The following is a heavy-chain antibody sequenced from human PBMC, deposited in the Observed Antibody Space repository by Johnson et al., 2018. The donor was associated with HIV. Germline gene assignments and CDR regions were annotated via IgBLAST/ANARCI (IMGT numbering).Heavy chain of an antibody. CDR1: GFTFSDYY. D-gene: IGHD3-22*01. Sequence: QVQLVESGGGLVQPGGSLRLSCAASGFTFSDYYMSWIRQAPGKGLEWVSYISSSGSTIYYADSVKGRFTISRDNSKNTLYLQMNSLRPEDTAVYYCAKGYYYDSKDAFNIWGQGTMVTVSS. V-gene: IGHV3-11*01. CDR2: ISSSGSTI. J-gene: IGHJ3*02. CDR3: AKGYYYDSKDAFNI.